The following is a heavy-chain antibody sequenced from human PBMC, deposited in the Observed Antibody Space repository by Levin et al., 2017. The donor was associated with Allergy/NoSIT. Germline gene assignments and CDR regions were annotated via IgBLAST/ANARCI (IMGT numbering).Heavy chain of an antibody. D-gene: IGHD6-13*01. CDR3: ARLGSTLGGAFDI. J-gene: IGHJ3*02. V-gene: IGHV3-9*01. CDR1: GFTFDDYA. CDR2: ISWNSGSI. Sequence: GGSLRLSCAASGFTFDDYAMHWVRQAPGKGLEWVSGISWNSGSIGYADSVKGRFTISRDNAKNSLYLQMNSLRAEDTALYYCARLGSTLGGAFDIWGQGTMVTVSS.